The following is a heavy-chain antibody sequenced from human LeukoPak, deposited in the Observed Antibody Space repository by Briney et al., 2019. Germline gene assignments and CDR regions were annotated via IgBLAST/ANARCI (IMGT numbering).Heavy chain of an antibody. D-gene: IGHD4/OR15-4a*01. Sequence: SEILSLTCTVSGGSISSYYWSWIRQTPGKGLEWIGNIFDSGDTNYNPSLQSRVTISVDTSKKQFSLKLRSVTAADTAVYYCTRRLSNGATLNYFDYWGQGTLVTVSS. CDR3: TRRLSNGATLNYFDY. J-gene: IGHJ4*02. CDR2: IFDSGDT. V-gene: IGHV4-59*08. CDR1: GGSISSYY.